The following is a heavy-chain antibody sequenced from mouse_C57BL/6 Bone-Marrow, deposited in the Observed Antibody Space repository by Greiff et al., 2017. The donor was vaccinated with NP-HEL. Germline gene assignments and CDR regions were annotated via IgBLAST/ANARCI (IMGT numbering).Heavy chain of an antibody. Sequence: EVKVEESGGGLVQPGGSMKLSCVASGFTFSNYWMNWVRQSPEKGLEWVAQIRLKSDNYATHYAESVKGRFTISRDDSKSSVYLQMNNLRAEDTGIYYCTGSLWPRDYYAMDYWGQGTSVTVSS. CDR2: IRLKSDNYAT. V-gene: IGHV6-3*01. CDR1: GFTFSNYW. CDR3: TGSLWPRDYYAMDY. D-gene: IGHD1-1*02. J-gene: IGHJ4*01.